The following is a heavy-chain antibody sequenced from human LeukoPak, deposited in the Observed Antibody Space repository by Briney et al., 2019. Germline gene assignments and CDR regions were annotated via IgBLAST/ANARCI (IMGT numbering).Heavy chain of an antibody. CDR1: GFMFSPYA. CDR3: ARDLVPGYSYYYYGMDV. J-gene: IGHJ6*02. D-gene: IGHD3-9*01. CDR2: ISYDGSKK. Sequence: GGSPRLSCAASGFMFSPYAMHWVRQAPGKGLEWVSTISYDGSKKHYADSVKGRLTISRDNSKNTLYLQMNSLRAEDTAVYYCARDLVPGYSYYYYGMDVWGQGTTVTVSS. V-gene: IGHV3-30-3*01.